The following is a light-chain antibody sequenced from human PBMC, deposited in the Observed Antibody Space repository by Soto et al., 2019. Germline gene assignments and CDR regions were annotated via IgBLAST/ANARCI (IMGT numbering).Light chain of an antibody. Sequence: QSALTQPASVSGSPGQSITLSCTGTSSDVASYNLVSWYQQHPGKAPKLMIYEGSKRPSGVSNRFSGSKSGNTASLTISGLQAEDEADYYCCSYAGSSTVVFGGGTKLTVL. CDR2: EGS. J-gene: IGLJ2*01. CDR1: SSDVASYNL. V-gene: IGLV2-23*01. CDR3: CSYAGSSTVV.